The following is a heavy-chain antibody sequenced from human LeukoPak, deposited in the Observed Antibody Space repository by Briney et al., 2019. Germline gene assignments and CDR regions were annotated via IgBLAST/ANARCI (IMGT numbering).Heavy chain of an antibody. Sequence: SQTLSLTCTVSGGSISSGDYYWTWIRQPPGKGLEWIVYIYYSGSTYYNPSLKSRVTISVDASKNQFSLNLSSVTAADTAVYYCARDDGTYYGGTLDYWGQGTLVTVSS. CDR2: IYYSGST. D-gene: IGHD4-23*01. J-gene: IGHJ4*02. V-gene: IGHV4-30-4*01. CDR1: GGSISSGDYY. CDR3: ARDDGTYYGGTLDY.